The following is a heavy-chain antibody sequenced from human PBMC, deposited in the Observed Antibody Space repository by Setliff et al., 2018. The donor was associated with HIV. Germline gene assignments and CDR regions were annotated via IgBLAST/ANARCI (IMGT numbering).Heavy chain of an antibody. Sequence: ASVKVSCKASGYTFSGYYMHWVRQAPGQGLEWMGWVNPNSGGTNYAQKFQGRVTMTRDTSISTAYMELSRLRSDDTAVYYCARGDIIAVPAAIDMDVWGKGTTVTVS. J-gene: IGHJ6*03. D-gene: IGHD2-2*01. CDR2: VNPNSGGT. CDR1: GYTFSGYY. V-gene: IGHV1-2*02. CDR3: ARGDIIAVPAAIDMDV.